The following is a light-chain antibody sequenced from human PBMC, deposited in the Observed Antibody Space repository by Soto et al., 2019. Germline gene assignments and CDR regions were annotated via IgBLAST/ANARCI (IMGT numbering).Light chain of an antibody. J-gene: IGLJ1*01. CDR3: GSWDSSLSAYV. CDR1: SSNIGGNS. CDR2: DDN. V-gene: IGLV1-51*01. Sequence: QSVLTQPASVSAAPGQKVTISCSGSSSNIGGNSVSWYPQLPGTAPKLLIYDDNKGPSGIPDRFSGSKSGTSATLGITGFQTGDEADYYCGSWDSSLSAYVFGTGTKVTVL.